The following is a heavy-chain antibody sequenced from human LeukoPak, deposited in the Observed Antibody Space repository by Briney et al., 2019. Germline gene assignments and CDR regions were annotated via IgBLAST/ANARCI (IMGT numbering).Heavy chain of an antibody. CDR1: RFSLSTSGVS. Sequence: SGPTLVNPTQTLTLTCTFSRFSLSTSGVSVGWIRQPPGKALEWLALIYWNDDKRYSPSLSSRLTITKDTSKNQVVLTVTNMDPVDTATYYCARSPPGDYDFWSGYYTLGAYFDYWGQGTLVTVSS. D-gene: IGHD3-3*01. CDR3: ARSPPGDYDFWSGYYTLGAYFDY. J-gene: IGHJ4*02. CDR2: IYWNDDK. V-gene: IGHV2-5*01.